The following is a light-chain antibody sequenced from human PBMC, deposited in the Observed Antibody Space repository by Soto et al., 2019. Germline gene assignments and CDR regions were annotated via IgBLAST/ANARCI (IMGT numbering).Light chain of an antibody. CDR2: SSN. CDR3: ASSTSDSLDV. CDR1: SSNIGKND. V-gene: IGLV1-44*01. Sequence: QSVLTQPPSASGTPGQRVTISCSGSSSNIGKNDVSWFQQLPGTAPKLLIYSSNRRPSGVPDRFSASKSGTSASLAISGLQSEDEADYFCASSTSDSLDVFGTGTKLTVL. J-gene: IGLJ1*01.